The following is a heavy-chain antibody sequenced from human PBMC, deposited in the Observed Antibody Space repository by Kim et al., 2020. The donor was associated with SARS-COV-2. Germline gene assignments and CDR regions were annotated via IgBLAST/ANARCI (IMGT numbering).Heavy chain of an antibody. V-gene: IGHV3-30*18. D-gene: IGHD1-26*01. CDR1: GFTFSSYG. CDR3: AKIAASGSYPDAFDI. CDR2: ISYDGSNK. Sequence: GGSLRLSCAASGFTFSSYGMHWVRQAPGKGLEWVAVISYDGSNKYYADSVKGRFTISRDNSKNTLYLQMNSLRAEDTAVYYCAKIAASGSYPDAFDIWGQGTMVTVSS. J-gene: IGHJ3*02.